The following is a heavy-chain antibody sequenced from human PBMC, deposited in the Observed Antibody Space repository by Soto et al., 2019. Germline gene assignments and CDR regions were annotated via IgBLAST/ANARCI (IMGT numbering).Heavy chain of an antibody. J-gene: IGHJ4*02. V-gene: IGHV3-33*01. D-gene: IGHD3-10*01. CDR3: ARAIPHLTPGD. CDR1: GFIFRTYA. Sequence: QVQLVESGGGVVQPGRSLRLSCAASGFIFRTYAMHWVRQAPGKGPEWVAIIWHDGSNKYSADSVKGRFTLSRGNSENPLELQMNSPGAEDTAVYYWARAIPHLTPGDWGLGTRVTVSS. CDR2: IWHDGSNK.